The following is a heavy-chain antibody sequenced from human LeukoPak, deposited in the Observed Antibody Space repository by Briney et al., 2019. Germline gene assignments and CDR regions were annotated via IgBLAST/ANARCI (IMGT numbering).Heavy chain of an antibody. V-gene: IGHV3-15*01. CDR1: GFTFSNAW. D-gene: IGHD4-17*01. J-gene: IGHJ4*02. Sequence: IPGGSLRLSCAASGFTFSNAWMSWVRQAPGKGLEWVGRIRTKTYGGTTDYAAPVKGRFTVSRDDSRDTLYLQMNSLKTEDTAVYYCITDPAGVTTVTSPNYYFDYWGQGTLVTVSS. CDR2: IRTKTYGGTT. CDR3: ITDPAGVTTVTSPNYYFDY.